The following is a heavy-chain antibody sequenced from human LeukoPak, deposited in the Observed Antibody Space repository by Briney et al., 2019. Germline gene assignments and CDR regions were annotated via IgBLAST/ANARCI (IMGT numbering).Heavy chain of an antibody. CDR3: ARASYGDYGVYAFDI. Sequence: SETLSLTCTVSGSSISSYYWSWIRQPPGKGLEWIGYIYYSGSTNYNPSLKSRVTISVDTSKNQFSLKLSSVTAADTAVYYCARASYGDYGVYAFDIWGQGTMVTVS. J-gene: IGHJ3*02. CDR2: IYYSGST. D-gene: IGHD4-17*01. V-gene: IGHV4-59*12. CDR1: GSSISSYY.